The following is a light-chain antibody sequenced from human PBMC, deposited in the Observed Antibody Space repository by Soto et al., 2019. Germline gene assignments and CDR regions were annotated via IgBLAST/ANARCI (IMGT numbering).Light chain of an antibody. Sequence: EIVLTQSPATLSLSPGERASLSCRASQSVSSGYLACNQQKPGQAPRLLIYGVTSRATGIPNRFSGSGSGTGFTLTISRLEPEDFAVYYCQQYGNSPYTFGQGTRVEIK. J-gene: IGKJ2*01. CDR1: QSVSSGY. CDR3: QQYGNSPYT. CDR2: GVT. V-gene: IGKV3-20*01.